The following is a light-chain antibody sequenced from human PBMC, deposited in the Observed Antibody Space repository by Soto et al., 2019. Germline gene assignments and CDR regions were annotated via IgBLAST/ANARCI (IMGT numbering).Light chain of an antibody. CDR2: AVS. CDR3: CSYAGSSNV. J-gene: IGLJ1*01. CDR1: SSDVGGYNY. Sequence: QSALTQPRSVSGSPGQSVTISCTGTSSDVGGYNYVSWYQQHPGKAPKLIIYAVSGRPSGVPDRFSGSKSGNTASLTISGLQADDEADYYCCSYAGSSNVFGTGTKVTVL. V-gene: IGLV2-11*01.